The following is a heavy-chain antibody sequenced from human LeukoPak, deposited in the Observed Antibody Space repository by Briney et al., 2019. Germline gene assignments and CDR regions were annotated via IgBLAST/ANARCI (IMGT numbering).Heavy chain of an antibody. Sequence: GASVKVSCKASGYTFSTYHMHWVRQAPGQGLEWMGIVKPSGYTTYAQKFQGRVTMTSDTSTSTVYMDPSGLRSEDTAVYYCAREPNGGGSVLNAFDIWGQGTVVTVSS. V-gene: IGHV1-46*01. J-gene: IGHJ3*02. CDR3: AREPNGGGSVLNAFDI. CDR2: VKPSGYT. CDR1: GYTFSTYH. D-gene: IGHD2-15*01.